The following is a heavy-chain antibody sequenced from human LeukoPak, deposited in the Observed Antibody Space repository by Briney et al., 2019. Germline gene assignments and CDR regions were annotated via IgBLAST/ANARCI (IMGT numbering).Heavy chain of an antibody. D-gene: IGHD3-22*01. CDR2: IYYSGST. CDR3: ARSYDSSGPPGVAY. V-gene: IGHV4-39*07. Sequence: SETLSLTCTVSGGSISSSSYYWGWIRQPPGKGLEWIGSIYYSGSTYYNPSLKSRVTISVDTSKNQFSLKLSSVTAADTAVYYCARSYDSSGPPGVAYWGQGTLVTVSS. CDR1: GGSISSSSYY. J-gene: IGHJ4*02.